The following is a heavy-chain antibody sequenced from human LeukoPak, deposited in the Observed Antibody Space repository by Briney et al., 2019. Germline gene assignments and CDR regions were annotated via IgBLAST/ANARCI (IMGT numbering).Heavy chain of an antibody. CDR1: GGSISSSSYY. CDR3: ARTTEGGYTYGYFYYYYMDV. J-gene: IGHJ6*03. Sequence: SETLSLTCTVSGGSISSSSYYWGWIRQPPGKGLEWIGNVYHSGSTYYNPSLKSRVTISVDTSKNQLSLKLSSVTAADTAVYYCARTTEGGYTYGYFYYYYMDVWGKGTTVTISS. CDR2: VYHSGST. V-gene: IGHV4-39*07. D-gene: IGHD5-18*01.